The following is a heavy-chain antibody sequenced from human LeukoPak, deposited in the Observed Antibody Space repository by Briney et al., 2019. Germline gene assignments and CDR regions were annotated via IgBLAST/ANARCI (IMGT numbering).Heavy chain of an antibody. V-gene: IGHV4-38-2*02. CDR3: AKVGAHDAFDI. D-gene: IGHD1-26*01. J-gene: IGHJ3*02. CDR2: IYHRGST. CDR1: GYSISSGYY. Sequence: SETLSLTCTVSGYSISSGYYWGWIRQPPGKGLEWIGSIYHRGSTYYNPSLKSRVTISVDTSKNQFSLKLSSVTAADTAVYYCAKVGAHDAFDIWGQGTRVTVSS.